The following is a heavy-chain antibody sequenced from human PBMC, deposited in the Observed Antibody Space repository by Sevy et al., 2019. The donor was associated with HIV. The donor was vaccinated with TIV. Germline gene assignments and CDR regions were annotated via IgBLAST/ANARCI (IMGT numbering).Heavy chain of an antibody. Sequence: GGCLRLSCAASGFTFSKYSMSWVRQPPGKGLEWVSTLSFGCGEINYADSVKGRFTLSRFNSKSSVYLQMNNLRPEDTAVHYCAREGCTKPHDYWGQGTLVNVSS. CDR2: LSFGCGEI. V-gene: IGHV3-23*01. CDR3: AREGCTKPHDY. D-gene: IGHD2-8*01. J-gene: IGHJ4*02. CDR1: GFTFSKYS.